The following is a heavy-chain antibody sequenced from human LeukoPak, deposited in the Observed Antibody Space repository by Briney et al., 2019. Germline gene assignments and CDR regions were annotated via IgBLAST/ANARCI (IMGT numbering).Heavy chain of an antibody. CDR3: ARHVGALDGFDI. CDR2: IYYSGST. Sequence: SETLSLTCTVSGGSISSYYWSWIRQPPGKGLEWIGYIYYSGSTNYNPSLKSRVTISVDTSKNQFSLKLSSVTAADTAVYYCARHVGALDGFDIWGQGTMVTVSS. CDR1: GGSISSYY. V-gene: IGHV4-59*01. J-gene: IGHJ3*02. D-gene: IGHD1-26*01.